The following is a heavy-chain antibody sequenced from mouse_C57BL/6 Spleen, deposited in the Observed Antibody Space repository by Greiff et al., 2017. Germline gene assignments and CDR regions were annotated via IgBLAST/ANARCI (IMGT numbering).Heavy chain of an antibody. V-gene: IGHV1-52*01. CDR2: IDPSDSET. D-gene: IGHD2-1*01. Sequence: VQLQQPGAELVRPGSSVKLSCKASGYTFTSYWMHWVKQRPIQGLEWIGNIDPSDSETHYNQKFKDKATLTVDKSSSTAYMQLSSLTSEDSAVYYCAREGEYGNYVPFDYWGQGTTLTVSS. CDR1: GYTFTSYW. J-gene: IGHJ2*01. CDR3: AREGEYGNYVPFDY.